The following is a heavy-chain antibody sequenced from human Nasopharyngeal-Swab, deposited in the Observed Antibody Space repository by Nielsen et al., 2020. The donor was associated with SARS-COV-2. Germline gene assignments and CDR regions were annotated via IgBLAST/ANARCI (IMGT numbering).Heavy chain of an antibody. J-gene: IGHJ6*02. D-gene: IGHD2-2*01. Sequence: GGSLRLSCAASGFTFTSYAMSWVRQAPGKGLEWVSGISGSGSSTYYADSVKGRFTISRDNAKNSLYLQMNSLRAEDTAVYYCARDQAPVRVPAASIGYYYYYGMDVWGQGTTVTVSS. CDR1: GFTFTSYA. V-gene: IGHV3-23*01. CDR2: ISGSGSST. CDR3: ARDQAPVRVPAASIGYYYYYGMDV.